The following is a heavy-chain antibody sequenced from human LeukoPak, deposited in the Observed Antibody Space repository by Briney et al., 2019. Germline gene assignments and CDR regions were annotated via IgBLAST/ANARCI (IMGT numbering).Heavy chain of an antibody. D-gene: IGHD2-15*01. CDR1: GYSFTSYG. Sequence: ASVKVSCKASGYSFTSYGISWVRQAPGQGLEWMGWISDYNGNTNYAQKFQGRGTMTTDTSTTTAYMELRSLRSDDTAVYYCARGRLGFCGGGSCSDFDYWGQGTLVTVSS. J-gene: IGHJ4*02. CDR3: ARGRLGFCGGGSCSDFDY. V-gene: IGHV1-18*04. CDR2: ISDYNGNT.